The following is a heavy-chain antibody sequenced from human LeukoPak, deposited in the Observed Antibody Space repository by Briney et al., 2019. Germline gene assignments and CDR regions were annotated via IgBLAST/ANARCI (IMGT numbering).Heavy chain of an antibody. V-gene: IGHV1-69*06. CDR3: ARDGDTSMVTSWFDS. CDR1: GDTLNNYA. CDR2: IIPVFDTA. Sequence: GASVKVSCKASGDTLNNYAVSWVRQAPGQGLEWIGGIIPVFDTANYAQKFQGRVTITADKSTSTVYMELNSLRSEDTAIYVCARDGDTSMVTSWFDSWGQGSLVTVSS. D-gene: IGHD5-18*01. J-gene: IGHJ5*01.